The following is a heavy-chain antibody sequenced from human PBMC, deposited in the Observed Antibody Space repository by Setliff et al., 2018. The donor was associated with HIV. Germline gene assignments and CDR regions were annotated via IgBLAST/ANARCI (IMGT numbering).Heavy chain of an antibody. CDR3: ASRVYYYDSNKVLREEGFDP. CDR1: GGSVSGHY. CDR2: ITPSGAT. V-gene: IGHV4-34*01. D-gene: IGHD3-22*01. Sequence: SETLSLTCAVYGGSVSGHYWGWFRQPPGKGLEWIGEITPSGATNYLPSLKSRVTMSLDTSKNQFSLKMTSVTAADTAVYFCASRVYYYDSNKVLREEGFDPWGQGTLVTVS. J-gene: IGHJ5*02.